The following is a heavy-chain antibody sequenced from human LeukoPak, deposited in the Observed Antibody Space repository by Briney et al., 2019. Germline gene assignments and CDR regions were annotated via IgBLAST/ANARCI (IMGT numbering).Heavy chain of an antibody. V-gene: IGHV3-23*01. D-gene: IGHD5-18*01. CDR3: AKGYSYGYGLNRYFDY. Sequence: PGGSLRLSCAASGFTFSSYAMSWVRQAPGKGLEWVSAISGSGGSTYYADSVKGRFTISRDNSKNTLYLQMNSLGAEDTAVYYCAKGYSYGYGLNRYFDYWGQGTLVTVSS. CDR2: ISGSGGST. CDR1: GFTFSSYA. J-gene: IGHJ4*02.